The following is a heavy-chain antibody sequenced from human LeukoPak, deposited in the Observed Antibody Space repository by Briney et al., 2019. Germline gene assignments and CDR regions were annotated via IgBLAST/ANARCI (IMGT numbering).Heavy chain of an antibody. CDR2: ISAYNGNT. V-gene: IGHV1-18*01. CDR3: ARDVGYCSSTSCYGGSWLDP. CDR1: GYTFTSYG. J-gene: IGHJ5*02. D-gene: IGHD2-2*01. Sequence: GASVKVSCKASGYTFTSYGISWVRQAPGQGLEWMGWISAYNGNTNYAQKLQGRVTMTTDTSTSTAYMELRSLRSDDTAVYYCARDVGYCSSTSCYGGSWLDPWGQGTLVTVSS.